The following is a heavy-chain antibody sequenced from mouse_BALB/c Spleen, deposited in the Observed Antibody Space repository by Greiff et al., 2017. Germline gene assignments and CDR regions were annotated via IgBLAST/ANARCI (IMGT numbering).Heavy chain of an antibody. V-gene: IGHV5-4*02. CDR2: ISDGGSYT. CDR1: GFTFSDYY. CDR3: AMDSGFAY. Sequence: EVHLVESGGGLVKPGGSLKLSCAASGFTFSDYYMYWVRQTPEKRLEWVATISDGGSYTYYPDSVKGRFTISRDNAKNNLYLQMSSLKSEDTAMYYCAMDSGFAYWGQGTLVTVSA. J-gene: IGHJ3*01.